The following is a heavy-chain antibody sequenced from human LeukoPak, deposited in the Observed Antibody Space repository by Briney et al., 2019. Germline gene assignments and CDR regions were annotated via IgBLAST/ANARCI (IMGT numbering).Heavy chain of an antibody. CDR1: GFTVNSNH. CDR2: ISGGSVTT. D-gene: IGHD5-24*01. Sequence: PGGSLRLSCAASGFTVNSNHMNWVRQAPGKGLEWVSTISGGSVTTYYADSVKGRFASSRDNSKNTLYLQMSSLRADDTAIYYCAAPKEMATMRGALDVWGQGTMVTVSS. V-gene: IGHV3-23*01. CDR3: AAPKEMATMRGALDV. J-gene: IGHJ3*01.